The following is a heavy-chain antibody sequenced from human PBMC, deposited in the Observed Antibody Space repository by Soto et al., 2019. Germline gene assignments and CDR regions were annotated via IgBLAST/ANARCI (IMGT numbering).Heavy chain of an antibody. CDR3: ARSWAPGWFDP. V-gene: IGHV4-30-2*01. J-gene: IGHJ5*02. CDR2: IYHSGST. D-gene: IGHD1-26*01. CDR1: GGPISSGSYS. Sequence: SETLFLTCAVSGGPISSGSYSWSWIRQPPGKGLEWIGYIYHSGSTYYNPSLKSRVTISVDRSKNQFSLKLSSVSAADTAVYYCARSWAPGWFDPWGQGTLVTVSS.